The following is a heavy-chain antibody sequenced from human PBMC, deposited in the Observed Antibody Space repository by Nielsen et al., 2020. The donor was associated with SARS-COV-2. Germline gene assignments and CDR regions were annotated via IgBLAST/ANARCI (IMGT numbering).Heavy chain of an antibody. CDR2: INHSGST. Sequence: SETLSLTCAVYGGSFSGYYWSWIRQPPGKGLEWIGEINHSGSTNYNPSLKSRVTISVDTSKNQFSLKLSSVTAADTAVYYCADGDYGTWYFDLWGRGTLVTVSS. V-gene: IGHV4-34*01. CDR1: GGSFSGYY. CDR3: ADGDYGTWYFDL. J-gene: IGHJ2*01. D-gene: IGHD4-17*01.